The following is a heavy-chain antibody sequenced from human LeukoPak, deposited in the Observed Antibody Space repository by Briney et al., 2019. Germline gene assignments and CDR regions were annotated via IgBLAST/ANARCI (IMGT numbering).Heavy chain of an antibody. J-gene: IGHJ5*02. CDR3: MSALGT. CDR2: ISASGAI. CDR1: GASITSQF. D-gene: IGHD1-26*01. Sequence: PSETLSLTCTVSGASITSQFWNWIRQPAGEGLEFVGLISASGAINLNPSLKSRVTMSIDTSKNQFSLKLTSMTAADTAVYYCMSALGTWGQGTLVTVSS. V-gene: IGHV4-4*07.